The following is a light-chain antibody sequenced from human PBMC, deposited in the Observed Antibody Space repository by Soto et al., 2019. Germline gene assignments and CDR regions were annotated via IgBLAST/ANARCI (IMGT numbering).Light chain of an antibody. CDR2: GVF. Sequence: ETVLTQSPGTVSLSPGERATLSCTTSQSVRSNYLAWYQQKPGQAPRLLLYGVFSRATGIPDRFSGSGSGTDFTLTISGLEPEDSAVYYCHHYDGSPRTFGQGTKLEI. J-gene: IGKJ2*01. V-gene: IGKV3-20*01. CDR1: QSVRSNY. CDR3: HHYDGSPRT.